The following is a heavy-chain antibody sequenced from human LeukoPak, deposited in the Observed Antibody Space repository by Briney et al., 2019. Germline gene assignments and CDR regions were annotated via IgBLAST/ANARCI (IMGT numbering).Heavy chain of an antibody. D-gene: IGHD6-13*01. V-gene: IGHV4-39*01. CDR2: IYYSGST. Sequence: SETLSLTCTVSGGSISSSSYYWGWTRQPPGKGLEWIGSIYYSGSTYYNPSLKSRVTISVDTSKNQFSLKLSSVTAADTAVYYCASGVAAAVSYDAFDIWGQGTMVTVSS. CDR3: ASGVAAAVSYDAFDI. J-gene: IGHJ3*02. CDR1: GGSISSSSYY.